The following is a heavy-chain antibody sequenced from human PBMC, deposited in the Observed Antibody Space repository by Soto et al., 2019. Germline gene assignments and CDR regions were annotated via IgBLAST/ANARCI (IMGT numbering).Heavy chain of an antibody. CDR1: GFTFSSYG. CDR3: AKDGYDYLWGSGWFDP. J-gene: IGHJ5*02. CDR2: ISYDGSNK. V-gene: IGHV3-30*18. Sequence: GGSLRLSCAASGFTFSSYGMHWVRQAPGKGLEWVAVISYDGSNKYYADSVKGRFTISRDNSKNTLYLQMNSLRAEDTAVYYCAKDGYDYLWGSGWFDPWGQGTLVTVSS. D-gene: IGHD3-16*01.